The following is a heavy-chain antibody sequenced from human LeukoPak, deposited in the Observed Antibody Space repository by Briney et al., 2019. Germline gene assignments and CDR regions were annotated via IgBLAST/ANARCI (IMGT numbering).Heavy chain of an antibody. V-gene: IGHV3-30*18. CDR2: ISYDGRNE. D-gene: IGHD1-14*01. CDR1: GFTFSSNG. CDR3: AKDKPIDY. J-gene: IGHJ4*02. Sequence: GGSLRLSCAASGFTFSSNGMLWVRQPPGKGLEWVAVISYDGRNEHYADSVKGRFTISRDNSKNTVFLQMNTLRTEDTAVYFCAKDKPIDYWGQGTLVTVSS.